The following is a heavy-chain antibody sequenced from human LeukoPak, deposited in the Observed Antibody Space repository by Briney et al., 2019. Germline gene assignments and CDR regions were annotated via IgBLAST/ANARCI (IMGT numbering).Heavy chain of an antibody. Sequence: GGSLRPSCAASGFTFDDYAMHWVRQAPGKGLEWVSGISWNSGSIGYADSVKGRFTISRDNAKNSLYLQMNSLRAEDTALYYCAKGYYGGNSSGFRNGMDVWGQGTTVTVSS. V-gene: IGHV3-9*01. CDR2: ISWNSGSI. J-gene: IGHJ6*02. CDR3: AKGYYGGNSSGFRNGMDV. CDR1: GFTFDDYA. D-gene: IGHD4-23*01.